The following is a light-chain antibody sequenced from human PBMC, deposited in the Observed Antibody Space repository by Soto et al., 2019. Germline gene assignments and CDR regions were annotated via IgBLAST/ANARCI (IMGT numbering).Light chain of an antibody. J-gene: IGKJ1*01. Sequence: DIQMTQSPSSLSASVGDRVTITCRASQSISSYLIWYQQKPGKAPKLLISAASSLQSDLPSRFSGSGSCAYFTLTTSSLQTEDFATYDCQQSYSTPREFGQGTKVDIK. CDR1: QSISSY. CDR2: AAS. V-gene: IGKV1-39*01. CDR3: QQSYSTPRE.